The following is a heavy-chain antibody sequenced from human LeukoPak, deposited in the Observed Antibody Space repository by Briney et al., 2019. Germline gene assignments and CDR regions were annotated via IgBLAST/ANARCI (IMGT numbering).Heavy chain of an antibody. J-gene: IGHJ6*03. CDR1: GGSISSSSYY. Sequence: PSETLSLTCTVSGGSISSSSYYWGWIRQPPGKGLEWIVSIYYSGSTYYNPSLKSRVTISVDTSKNQFSLKLSSVTAADTAVYYCARLHYYYMDVWGKGTTVTVSS. CDR2: IYYSGST. CDR3: ARLHYYYMDV. V-gene: IGHV4-39*01.